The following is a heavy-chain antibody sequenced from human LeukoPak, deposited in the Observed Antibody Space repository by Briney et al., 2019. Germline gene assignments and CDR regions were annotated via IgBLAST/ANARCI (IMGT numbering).Heavy chain of an antibody. D-gene: IGHD1-26*01. CDR2: IHDDGSNT. CDR3: ARERMGSGNWYLDL. Sequence: GVLRLSRAASGFTFSDYWMHWVRQAPGEGLVWVSRIHDDGSNTGYADSVKGRFTISRDNAKNTLYLQMNSLRAEDTAVYYCARERMGSGNWYLDLWGRGTLVTVSS. J-gene: IGHJ2*01. CDR1: GFTFSDYW. V-gene: IGHV3-74*01.